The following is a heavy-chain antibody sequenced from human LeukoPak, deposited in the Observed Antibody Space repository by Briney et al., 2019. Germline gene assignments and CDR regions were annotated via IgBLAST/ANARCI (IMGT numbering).Heavy chain of an antibody. D-gene: IGHD1-14*01. CDR3: ARCAGTPRYSSFNYYMAV. J-gene: IGHJ6*03. V-gene: IGHV3-48*01. CDR2: ISTSSSAI. CDR1: GFTFSSYS. Sequence: GGSLRLSCAASGFTFSSYSMNWVRQAPGKGLEWVSYISTSSSAIYYADSVKGRFTISRDNAKNSLYLQMNSLRAEDTAVYYCARCAGTPRYSSFNYYMAVWGKGPTVTVSS.